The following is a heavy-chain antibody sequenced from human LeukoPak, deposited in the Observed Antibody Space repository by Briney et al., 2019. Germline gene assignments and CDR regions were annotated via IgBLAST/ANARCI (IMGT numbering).Heavy chain of an antibody. D-gene: IGHD6-19*01. V-gene: IGHV3-23*01. Sequence: GGSLRLSCAASGFTFSNYAMSWVRQAPGKGLEWVSAINNSGGSTYYADSVKGRFTISRDNSKNTLYLQMNSLRAEDTAVYYCAKPAISSRGWYYDYWGQGTLVTVSS. J-gene: IGHJ4*02. CDR1: GFTFSNYA. CDR2: INNSGGST. CDR3: AKPAISSRGWYYDY.